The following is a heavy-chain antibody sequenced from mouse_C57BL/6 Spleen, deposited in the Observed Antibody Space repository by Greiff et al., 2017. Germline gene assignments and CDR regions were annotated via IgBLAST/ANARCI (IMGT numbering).Heavy chain of an antibody. D-gene: IGHD4-1*01. CDR2: IRNQANGSTT. Sequence: EVQRVESGGGLVQPGGSLSLSCAASGFTFTDYYMSWVRQPPGKALEWLGFIRNQANGSTTEYSASVKGRFTISRDNSQSILYLQMNALRADDSSTCYSAAQLTGPFDYWGQGTTLTVSS. CDR3: AAQLTGPFDY. V-gene: IGHV7-3*01. CDR1: GFTFTDYY. J-gene: IGHJ2*01.